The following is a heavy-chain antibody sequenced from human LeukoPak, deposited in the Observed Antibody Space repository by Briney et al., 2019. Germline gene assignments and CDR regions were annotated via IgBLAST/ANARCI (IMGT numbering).Heavy chain of an antibody. D-gene: IGHD1/OR15-1a*01. V-gene: IGHV1-2*02. CDR1: GYIFTDYY. CDR2: INPTSGAT. CDR3: AREFRTTTWSFDAFDL. Sequence: ASVKVSCKASGYIFTDYYIHWVRQAPGQGLDWVGWINPTSGATNYAQEFQGSVTMTRDTSNNTSYMELYSLRSDDTAVYYCAREFRTTTWSFDAFDLWGQGTMVTVSS. J-gene: IGHJ3*01.